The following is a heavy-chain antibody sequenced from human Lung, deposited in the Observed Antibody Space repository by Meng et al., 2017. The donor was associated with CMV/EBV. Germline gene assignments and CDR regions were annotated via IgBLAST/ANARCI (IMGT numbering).Heavy chain of an antibody. D-gene: IGHD5-18*01. CDR2: IDHSGNS. J-gene: IGHJ5*02. CDR1: GASITNTKW. Sequence: SGASITNTKWWTWVRQPPGKGLEWVGEIDHSGNSNSNPSLKSRLTLSLDTSKNHLSLRMTSVTAEDTAIYYCARVREHTSLVNYWFDPWGQGTLVTVSS. CDR3: ARVREHTSLVNYWFDP. V-gene: IGHV4-4*02.